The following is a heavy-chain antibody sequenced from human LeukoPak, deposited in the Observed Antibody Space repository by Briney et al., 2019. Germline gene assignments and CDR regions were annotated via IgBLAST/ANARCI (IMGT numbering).Heavy chain of an antibody. CDR2: IRHDGSHK. V-gene: IGHV3-30*02. CDR3: ALMRDGYTH. CDR1: RFIFSNYG. D-gene: IGHD5-24*01. Sequence: GGSLRLSCTASRFIFSNYGMHWVRQAPGKGLEWVAFIRHDGSHKSYADSVEGRFTISRDNSKNTLSLQMNSLRADDTAVYYCALMRDGYTHWGQGLLVTVSS. J-gene: IGHJ4*02.